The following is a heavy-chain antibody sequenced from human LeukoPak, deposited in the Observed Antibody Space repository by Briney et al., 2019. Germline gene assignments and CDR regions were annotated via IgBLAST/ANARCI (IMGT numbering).Heavy chain of an antibody. J-gene: IGHJ3*02. D-gene: IGHD3-9*01. V-gene: IGHV3-9*03. CDR1: GFAFDDYA. CDR2: ISWNSGSI. Sequence: PGRSLRLSCAASGFAFDDYAMHWVRQAPGKGLEWVSGISWNSGSIGYADSVKGRFTISRDNAKNSLYLQMNSLRAEDIALYHCAKGSDILTGDAFDIWGQGTMVTVSS. CDR3: AKGSDILTGDAFDI.